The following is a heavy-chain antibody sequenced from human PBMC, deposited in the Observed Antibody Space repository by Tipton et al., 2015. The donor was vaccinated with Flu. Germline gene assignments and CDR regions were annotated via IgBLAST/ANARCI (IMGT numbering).Heavy chain of an antibody. CDR3: AREGPYSSAWYGLDAFDI. CDR1: GDSIGSPYF. V-gene: IGHV4-38-2*02. D-gene: IGHD6-19*01. Sequence: TLSLTCSVSGDSIGSPYFWAWIRQSPGKGLEWIGNVHQTGSTYYNPSLRSRITITVDRPKNHFSLRLTSVTAADTAVYYCAREGPYSSAWYGLDAFDIWGQGTMVTFSS. CDR2: VHQTGST. J-gene: IGHJ3*02.